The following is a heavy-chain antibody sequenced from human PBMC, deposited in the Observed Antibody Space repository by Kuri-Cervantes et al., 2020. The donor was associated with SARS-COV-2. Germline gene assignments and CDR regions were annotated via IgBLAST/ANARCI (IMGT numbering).Heavy chain of an antibody. J-gene: IGHJ4*02. D-gene: IGHD5-18*01. Sequence: SCTVSGGSISSGSYYWSWIRQPAGKGLEWIGHIYASGSTNYNPSLKSRVTISVDTSKNQFSLKLSSVTTADTAVYYCARVVLDTATYDYWGQGTLVTVSS. CDR2: IYASGST. CDR3: ARVVLDTATYDY. CDR1: GGSISSGSYY. V-gene: IGHV4-61*09.